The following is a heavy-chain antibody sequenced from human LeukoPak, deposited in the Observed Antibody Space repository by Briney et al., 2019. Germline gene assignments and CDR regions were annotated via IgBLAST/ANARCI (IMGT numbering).Heavy chain of an antibody. CDR2: IGAYSGNT. Sequence: GASVKVSCKASGYTFTSYGISWVRQAPGQGLEWMGWIGAYSGNTNYAQKLQGRVTMTTDTSTSTAYMELRSLRSDDTAVYYCARDTWYYYDSSGYNAFDIWGQGTMVTVSS. CDR3: ARDTWYYYDSSGYNAFDI. V-gene: IGHV1-18*01. J-gene: IGHJ3*02. D-gene: IGHD3-22*01. CDR1: GYTFTSYG.